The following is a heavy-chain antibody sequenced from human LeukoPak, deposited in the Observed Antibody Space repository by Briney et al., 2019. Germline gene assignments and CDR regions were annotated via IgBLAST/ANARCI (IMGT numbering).Heavy chain of an antibody. D-gene: IGHD4-17*01. J-gene: IGHJ4*02. CDR1: GGSIGSYY. CDR2: IYYSGST. Sequence: PSETLSLTCTVSGGSIGSYYWSWIRQPPGKGLEWIGYIYYSGSTNYNPSPKSRLTISVDTSKNQFSLKLSSVTATDTAVYYCASLTTVTQGYFDYWGQGTLVTVSS. CDR3: ASLTTVTQGYFDY. V-gene: IGHV4-59*08.